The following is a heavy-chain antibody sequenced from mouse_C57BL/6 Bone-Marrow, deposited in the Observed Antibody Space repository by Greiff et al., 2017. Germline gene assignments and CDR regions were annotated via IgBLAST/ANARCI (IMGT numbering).Heavy chain of an antibody. CDR2: IYPGSGNT. J-gene: IGHJ2*01. CDR1: GYTFTHYY. Sequence: QVQLQQSGAELVRPGASVKLSCKASGYTFTHYYINWVKQRPGQGLEWIARIYPGSGNTYYNEKFKGKATLTAEKSSSTAYMQLSSLTSEDAAVYFCARAHSFDYWGQGTTLTVSS. V-gene: IGHV1-76*01. CDR3: ARAHSFDY.